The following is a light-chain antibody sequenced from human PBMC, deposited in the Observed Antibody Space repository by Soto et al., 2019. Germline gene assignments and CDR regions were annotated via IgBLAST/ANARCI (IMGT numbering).Light chain of an antibody. J-gene: IGLJ1*01. CDR2: RNN. Sequence: QSVLTQPPSASGTPGQRVTISCSGSSSNIGGNYIYWYQQLPGTAPKLLIYRNNQRPSGVPDRFSGSKSGTSASLAISGLRFEDEADYYCAAGDDSLSGHVFGTGTKLTVL. V-gene: IGLV1-47*01. CDR1: SSNIGGNY. CDR3: AAGDDSLSGHV.